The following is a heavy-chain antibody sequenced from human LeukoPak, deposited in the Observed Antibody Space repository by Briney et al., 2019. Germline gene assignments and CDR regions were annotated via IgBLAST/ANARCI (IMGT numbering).Heavy chain of an antibody. V-gene: IGHV3-21*01. Sequence: GGSLRLSCAASGFTFSSYSMNWVRQAPGKGLEWVSSISSSSSYIYYADSVKGRFTISRDNAKNSLYLQMNSLRAEDTAVYYCARGLQPISPLDIWGQGTMVTVSS. CDR1: GFTFSSYS. CDR3: ARGLQPISPLDI. D-gene: IGHD2-2*01. CDR2: ISSSSSYI. J-gene: IGHJ3*02.